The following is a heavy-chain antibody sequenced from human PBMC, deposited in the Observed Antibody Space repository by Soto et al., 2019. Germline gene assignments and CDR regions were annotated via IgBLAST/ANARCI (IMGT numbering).Heavy chain of an antibody. D-gene: IGHD3-10*01. J-gene: IGHJ4*02. CDR2: ISSSSSYI. CDR3: ARVRVRSGHAPFDY. Sequence: GGSLRLSCAASGFTFSSYSMNWVRQAPGKGLEWVSSISSSSSYIYYADSVKGRFTISRDNAKNSLYLQMNSLRAEDTAVYYCARVRVRSGHAPFDYWGQGTLVTVSS. CDR1: GFTFSSYS. V-gene: IGHV3-21*01.